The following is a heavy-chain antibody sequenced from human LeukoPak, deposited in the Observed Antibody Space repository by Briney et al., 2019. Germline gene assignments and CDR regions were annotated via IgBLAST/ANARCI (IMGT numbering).Heavy chain of an antibody. V-gene: IGHV7-4-1*02. CDR1: GYTFNNYA. J-gene: IGHJ4*02. Sequence: ASVKVSCKASGYTFNNYAMNWVRQAPGQGFEWMGWINTNTGNPTYAQGFTGRFAFSLDTSVSTAYLQISSLKADDTAIYYCVRDQAGGPDYWGQGTLVTVSS. D-gene: IGHD2-15*01. CDR2: INTNTGNP. CDR3: VRDQAGGPDY.